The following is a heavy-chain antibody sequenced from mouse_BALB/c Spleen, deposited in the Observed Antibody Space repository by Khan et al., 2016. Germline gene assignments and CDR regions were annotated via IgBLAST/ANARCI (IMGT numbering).Heavy chain of an antibody. Sequence: EVELVESGGGLVKPGGSLKLSCAASGFTFSNYTMSWVRQPPEKRLEWVATISSGGFYTYYPDSVQGRFTISRDNAKNTLYLQWSSLKSEDTAMYYCTRDSSGGFAYWGQGTLGTVSA. J-gene: IGHJ3*01. D-gene: IGHD3-1*01. V-gene: IGHV5-6-4*01. CDR2: ISSGGFYT. CDR1: GFTFSNYT. CDR3: TRDSSGGFAY.